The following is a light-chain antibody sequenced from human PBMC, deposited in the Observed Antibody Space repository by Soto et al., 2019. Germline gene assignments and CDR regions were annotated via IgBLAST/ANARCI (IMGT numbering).Light chain of an antibody. J-gene: IGLJ1*01. Sequence: QSVLTQPPSVSAAPGQKVTLSCSGGSSNIGNYYVSWYQQLPGVAPKLLIFASDKRPSGIPDRFSGSQSGASGTLDITGLQTWDEADDYCGSWDGSLNTYVFGTGTKVTVL. V-gene: IGLV1-51*01. CDR3: GSWDGSLNTYV. CDR2: ASD. CDR1: SSNIGNYY.